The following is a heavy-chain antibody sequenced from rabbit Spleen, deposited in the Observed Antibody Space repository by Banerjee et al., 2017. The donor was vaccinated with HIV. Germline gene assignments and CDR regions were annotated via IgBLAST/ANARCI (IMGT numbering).Heavy chain of an antibody. CDR1: GFDFSSYYM. Sequence: QEQLKETGGGLVQPGGSLTLSCKASGFDFSSYYMSWVRQATGKGLEWIACIYTGSSGHTYYASWVNGRFSISKTSSTTVTLQMTSLTAADTGTYLCARDLVAVIGWNFNLWGPGTLVTVS. CDR2: IYTGSSGHT. J-gene: IGHJ4*01. V-gene: IGHV1S45*01. D-gene: IGHD1-1*01. CDR3: ARDLVAVIGWNFNL.